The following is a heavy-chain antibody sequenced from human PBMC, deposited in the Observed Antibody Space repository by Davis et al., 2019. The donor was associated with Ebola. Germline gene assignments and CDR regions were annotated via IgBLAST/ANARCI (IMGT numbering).Heavy chain of an antibody. CDR2: MNPNSGDT. D-gene: IGHD6-6*01. CDR3: ARRQLGSYKYGFDV. V-gene: IGHV1-8*01. J-gene: IGHJ6*02. CDR1: VYTFTNSD. Sequence: ASVNVSCKASVYTFTNSDINWVRQATGQGLEWMGWMNPNSGDTGYAQKFQGRVTTSRNTSINTAYMELRSLRSEDTAVYYCARRQLGSYKYGFDVWGQGTTVTVSS.